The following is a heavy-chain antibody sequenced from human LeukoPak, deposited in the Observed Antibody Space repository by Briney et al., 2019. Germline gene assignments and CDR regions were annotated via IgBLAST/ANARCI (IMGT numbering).Heavy chain of an antibody. CDR3: AHSGGWGFDC. CDR2: IYWDDDK. J-gene: IGHJ4*02. Sequence: VSGPTLVNPTQTLTLTCTFSGFSLTTSGVGVGWIRQPPGKALEWLALIYWDDDKWYRPSLKSRLTITKDTSKNQVTLTMTNVNPVDTATYYCAHSGGWGFDCWGQGSLVTVSS. D-gene: IGHD6-19*01. V-gene: IGHV2-5*02. CDR1: GFSLTTSGVG.